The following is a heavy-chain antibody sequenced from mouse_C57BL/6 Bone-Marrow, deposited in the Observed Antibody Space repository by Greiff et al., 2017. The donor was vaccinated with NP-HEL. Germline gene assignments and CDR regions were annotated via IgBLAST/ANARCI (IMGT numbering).Heavy chain of an antibody. D-gene: IGHD4-1*01. CDR1: GYTFTSYW. J-gene: IGHJ3*01. CDR3: ARDDWDLAWFAY. CDR2: IYPGSGST. Sequence: QVQLQQPGAELVKPGASVKMSCKASGYTFTSYWITWVKQRPGQGLEWIGDIYPGSGSTNYNEKFKSKATLTVDTSSSTAYMQLSSLTSEDSAVDYCARDDWDLAWFAYWGQGTLVTVSA. V-gene: IGHV1-55*01.